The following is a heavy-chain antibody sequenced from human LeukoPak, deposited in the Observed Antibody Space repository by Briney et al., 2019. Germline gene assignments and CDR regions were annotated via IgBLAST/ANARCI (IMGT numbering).Heavy chain of an antibody. D-gene: IGHD3-3*01. CDR3: ARLGGCWSGYCKY. V-gene: IGHV4-39*01. CDR1: GGSISSSSYY. Sequence: SETLSLTCTVSGGSISSSSYYWGWIRQPPGKGLEWIGSIYYSGSTYYNPSLKSRVTISVDTSKNQFSLKLSSVTAADTAVYYCARLGGCWSGYCKYWGQGTLVTVSS. CDR2: IYYSGST. J-gene: IGHJ4*02.